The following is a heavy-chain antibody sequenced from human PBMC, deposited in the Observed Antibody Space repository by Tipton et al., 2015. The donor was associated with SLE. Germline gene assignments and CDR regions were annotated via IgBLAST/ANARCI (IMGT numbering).Heavy chain of an antibody. V-gene: IGHV4-59*11. J-gene: IGHJ4*02. Sequence: TLSLTCTVSGGSISSHYWSWIRQPPGKGLEWIGYIYYSGSTNYNPSLKSRVTISVDTSKNQFSLKLSSVTAADTAVYYCAREGLGPGDYWGQGTLVTVSS. CDR1: GGSISSHY. CDR2: IYYSGST. CDR3: AREGLGPGDY. D-gene: IGHD1-26*01.